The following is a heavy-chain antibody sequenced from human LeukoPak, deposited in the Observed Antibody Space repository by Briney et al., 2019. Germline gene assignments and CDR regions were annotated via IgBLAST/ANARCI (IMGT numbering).Heavy chain of an antibody. CDR1: GFTFSTYS. Sequence: GGSLRLSCAAAGFTFSTYSMNWVRQAPGKGLEWVSYISSSSSTIYYADSVKGRFTISRDNSKNTLYLQMNSLRAEDTAVYYCAKNPYYYYGSGSYYEDYWGQGTLVTVSS. CDR2: ISSSSSTI. V-gene: IGHV3-48*01. D-gene: IGHD3-10*01. CDR3: AKNPYYYYGSGSYYEDY. J-gene: IGHJ4*02.